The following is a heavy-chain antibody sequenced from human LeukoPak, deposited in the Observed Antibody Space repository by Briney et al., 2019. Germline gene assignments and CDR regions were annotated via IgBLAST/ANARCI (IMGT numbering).Heavy chain of an antibody. V-gene: IGHV3-23*01. CDR1: GFSFSSYA. D-gene: IGHD5-12*01. Sequence: GGSLRLCCAASGFSFSSYAMSWVRQAPGKGLDWVSGISGSGDSTYYADSVKGRFTISRDNSKNTLNLQMNSLRAEDTAVYYCAHMVDIVATIREVAFDIWGQGTMVTVSS. CDR3: AHMVDIVATIREVAFDI. CDR2: ISGSGDST. J-gene: IGHJ3*02.